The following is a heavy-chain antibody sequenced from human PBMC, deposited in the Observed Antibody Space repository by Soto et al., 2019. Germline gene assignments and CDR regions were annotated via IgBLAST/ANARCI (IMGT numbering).Heavy chain of an antibody. V-gene: IGHV1-2*04. Sequence: GASVKVSCKASGYTFTGYYMHWVRQAPGQGLEWMGWINPNSGGTNYAQKFQGWVTMTRDTSISTAYMELSRLRSDDTAVYYCARGYSYGKKYYYGMDVWGQGTTVTVSS. CDR2: INPNSGGT. CDR3: ARGYSYGKKYYYGMDV. D-gene: IGHD5-18*01. CDR1: GYTFTGYY. J-gene: IGHJ6*02.